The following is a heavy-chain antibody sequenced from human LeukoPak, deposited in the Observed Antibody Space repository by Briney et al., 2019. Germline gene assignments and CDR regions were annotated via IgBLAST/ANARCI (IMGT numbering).Heavy chain of an antibody. D-gene: IGHD3-22*01. V-gene: IGHV3-30-3*01. CDR2: ISYDGSNK. CDR3: ASHYDSSGYYTDY. CDR1: GFTFSSYA. Sequence: HPGRSLRLSCAASGFTFSSYAMHWVRQAPSKGLEWVAVISYDGSNKYYADSVKGRFTISRDNSKNTLYLQMNSLRAEDTAVYYCASHYDSSGYYTDYWGQGTLVTVSS. J-gene: IGHJ4*02.